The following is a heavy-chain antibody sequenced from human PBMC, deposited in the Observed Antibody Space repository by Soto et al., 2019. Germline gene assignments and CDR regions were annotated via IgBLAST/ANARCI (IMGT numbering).Heavy chain of an antibody. D-gene: IGHD3-3*01. CDR2: FDPEDGET. CDR1: GYTLTELS. Sequence: QVQLVQSGAEVKKPGASVKVSCKVSGYTLTELSMHWVRQAPGKGLEWLGGFDPEDGETIYAQKFQGRVTLTYDTSTDTAYMAVSSLRSEDTDVYYCATSGDDFWSGYYTDYMDVWGKGTTVTVSS. CDR3: ATSGDDFWSGYYTDYMDV. J-gene: IGHJ6*03. V-gene: IGHV1-24*01.